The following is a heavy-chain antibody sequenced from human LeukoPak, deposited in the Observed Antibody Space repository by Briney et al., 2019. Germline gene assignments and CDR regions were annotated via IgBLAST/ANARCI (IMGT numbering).Heavy chain of an antibody. CDR2: IHEDGSDK. J-gene: IGHJ3*02. V-gene: IGHV3-7*05. CDR1: GFTFSSHW. CDR3: ARILRLHTPRAFDI. Sequence: QPGGSPRLSCAGSGFTFSSHWINWARQAPGKGLEWVANIHEDGSDKHYVDSVKGRFTVSRDNAKNSVYLQMNSLRAEDTAVYYCARILRLHTPRAFDIWGQGTMVTVSS. D-gene: IGHD5-24*01.